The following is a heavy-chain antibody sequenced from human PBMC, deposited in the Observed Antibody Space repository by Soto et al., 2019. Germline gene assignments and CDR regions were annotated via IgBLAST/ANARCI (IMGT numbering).Heavy chain of an antibody. CDR1: GFTFSSYA. J-gene: IGHJ6*02. CDR3: ARRGGFGEEPKYYYYGMHV. V-gene: IGHV3-23*01. D-gene: IGHD3-10*01. CDR2: ISGDGFST. Sequence: EVQLLESGGGLVQPGGSLRLSCAASGFTFSSYAVSWVRQAPGKGLEWVSSISGDGFSTYYADSVKGRLTISRDNSKNTLYLQMNSLRAEDTAVYYCARRGGFGEEPKYYYYGMHVWGQGTTVTVSS.